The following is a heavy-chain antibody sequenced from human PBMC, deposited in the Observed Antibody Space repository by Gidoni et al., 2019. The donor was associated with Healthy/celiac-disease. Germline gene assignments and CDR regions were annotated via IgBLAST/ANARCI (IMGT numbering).Heavy chain of an antibody. D-gene: IGHD3-16*01. V-gene: IGHV4-39*01. J-gene: IGHJ6*03. Sequence: QLQLQESGPGLVKPSETLSLTCTVSGGSISSSSYYWGWIRQPPGKGLECIGSIYYSGSTYYTPSLRRLIIIAVASSNNQFSLMLCSVAAADTAFYYSTHHAWHYYYHYYMDVWGKGTTVTVSS. CDR2: IYYSGST. CDR1: GGSISSSSYY. CDR3: THHAWHYYYHYYMDV.